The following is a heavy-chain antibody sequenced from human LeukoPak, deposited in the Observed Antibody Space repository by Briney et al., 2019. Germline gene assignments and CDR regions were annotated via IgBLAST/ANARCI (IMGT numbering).Heavy chain of an antibody. V-gene: IGHV1-69*05. D-gene: IGHD6-19*01. Sequence: SVKVSCRASGGTFSSYAISWVRQAPGQGLEWMGGIIPIFGTANYAQKFQGRVTITTDESTSTACMELSSLRSEDTAVYYCARLPYSSGWYEGYWGQGTLVTVSS. J-gene: IGHJ4*02. CDR2: IIPIFGTA. CDR1: GGTFSSYA. CDR3: ARLPYSSGWYEGY.